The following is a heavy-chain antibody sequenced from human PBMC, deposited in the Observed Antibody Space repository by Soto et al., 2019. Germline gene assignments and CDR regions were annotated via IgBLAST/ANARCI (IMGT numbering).Heavy chain of an antibody. D-gene: IGHD4-17*01. CDR1: GGTFSSYA. V-gene: IGHV1-69*13. Sequence: SVKVSCKASGGTFSSYAISWVRQAPGQGLEWMGGIIPIFGTANYAQKFQGRVTITADESTSTAYMELSSLRSEDTAVYYCARGLRWSLAYYYYYGMDVWGQGTTVTVSS. J-gene: IGHJ6*02. CDR3: ARGLRWSLAYYYYYGMDV. CDR2: IIPIFGTA.